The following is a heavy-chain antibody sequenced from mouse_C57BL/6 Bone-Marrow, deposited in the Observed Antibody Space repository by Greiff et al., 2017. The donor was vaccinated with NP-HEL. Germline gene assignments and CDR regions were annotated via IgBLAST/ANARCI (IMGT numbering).Heavy chain of an antibody. Sequence: QVQLQQSGPGLVQPSQSLSITCTVSGFSLTSYGVHWVRQSPGKGLEWLGVIWRGGSTDYNAAFMSRLSITKDNSKSQVFFKMNSLQADDTAIYYCAKNLGITTVVALDYWGQGTTLTVSS. D-gene: IGHD1-1*01. CDR3: AKNLGITTVVALDY. CDR1: GFSLTSYG. CDR2: IWRGGST. J-gene: IGHJ2*01. V-gene: IGHV2-5*01.